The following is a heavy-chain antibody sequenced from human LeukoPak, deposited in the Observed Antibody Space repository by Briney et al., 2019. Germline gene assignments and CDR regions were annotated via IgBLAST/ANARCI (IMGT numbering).Heavy chain of an antibody. Sequence: SLRLSCTASGFTFDNYAMHWVRQAPGKGLEWVSGLSWDSVTIGYADSVKGRFTISRDSAKNSLYLQMNSLRAEDTALYFCAKTFPHYYYMDVWGKGTTVTVSS. CDR1: GFTFDNYA. J-gene: IGHJ6*03. CDR3: AKTFPHYYYMDV. D-gene: IGHD2/OR15-2a*01. V-gene: IGHV3-9*01. CDR2: LSWDSVTI.